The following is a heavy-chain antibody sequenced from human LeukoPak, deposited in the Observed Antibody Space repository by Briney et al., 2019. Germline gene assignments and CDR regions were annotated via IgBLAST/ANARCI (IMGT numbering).Heavy chain of an antibody. J-gene: IGHJ6*03. V-gene: IGHV1-46*01. CDR3: ARVEPLTWYMDV. CDR2: INPSGGST. CDR1: GYTFTSYY. Sequence: GASVKVSCKASGYTFTSYYMHWVRQAPGQGLEWMGIINPSGGSTSYAQKFQGRVTMTRDMSTSTVYMELSSLRSEDTAVYYCARVEPLTWYMDVWGKGTTVTISS. D-gene: IGHD5-24*01.